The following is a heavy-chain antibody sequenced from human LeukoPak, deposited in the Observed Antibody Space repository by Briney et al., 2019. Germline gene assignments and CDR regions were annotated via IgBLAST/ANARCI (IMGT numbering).Heavy chain of an antibody. Sequence: SETLSLTCTVSGGSISSGSYYWSWIRQPAGKGQEWIGRIYTSGSTNYNPSLKSRVTISVDTSKNQFSLKLSSVTAADTAVYYCAREPGYCSSTSCYDAFDIWGQGTMVTVSS. CDR3: AREPGYCSSTSCYDAFDI. CDR2: IYTSGST. CDR1: GGSISSGSYY. D-gene: IGHD2-2*01. J-gene: IGHJ3*02. V-gene: IGHV4-61*02.